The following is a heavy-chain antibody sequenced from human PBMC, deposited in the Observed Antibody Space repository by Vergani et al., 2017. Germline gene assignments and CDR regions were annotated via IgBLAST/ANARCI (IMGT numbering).Heavy chain of an antibody. J-gene: IGHJ6*03. CDR2: ISYDGNKK. CDR3: ARDFLTRVTTLDYYYMGV. V-gene: IGHV3-30*03. D-gene: IGHD1-1*01. Sequence: QVQLVESGGGEVQPGRSLRISCSAAGFPFSDYGVHWVRQAPGKGLAWVSVISYDGNKKNYADSVKGRFTISRDNSKNTLDLEMNALRAEDTAVYYCARDFLTRVTTLDYYYMGVWGKGTTVTVSS. CDR1: GFPFSDYG.